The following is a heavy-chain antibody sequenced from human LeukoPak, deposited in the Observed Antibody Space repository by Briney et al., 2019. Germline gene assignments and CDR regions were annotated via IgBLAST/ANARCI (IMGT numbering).Heavy chain of an antibody. D-gene: IGHD1-1*01. V-gene: IGHV3-23*01. Sequence: GGSLRLSCAASGFTFSVYDMYWIRQSPGKGLECVSVISRGGISYYADSVKGRFTISRDNSKNTLDLQMNSLRAEDTAVYYCSKKGQADDDGKPDWGQGTLVTVSP. CDR2: ISRGGIS. CDR3: SKKGQADDDGKPD. CDR1: GFTFSVYD. J-gene: IGHJ4*02.